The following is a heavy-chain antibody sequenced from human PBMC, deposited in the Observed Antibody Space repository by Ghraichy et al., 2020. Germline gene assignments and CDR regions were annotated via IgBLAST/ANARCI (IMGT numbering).Heavy chain of an antibody. CDR2: IKRKSDGGTT. J-gene: IGHJ4*02. D-gene: IGHD2-21*02. CDR1: GFTFSNAW. Sequence: ETLRLSCAASGFTFSNAWMNWVRQAPGKGLEWIGRIKRKSDGGTTDYAAPMKDRFTISRDDSNNTLYLQMNSLKTEDTAVYYCTTAVVVTGFDCWGQGALVTVSP. CDR3: TTAVVVTGFDC. V-gene: IGHV3-15*01.